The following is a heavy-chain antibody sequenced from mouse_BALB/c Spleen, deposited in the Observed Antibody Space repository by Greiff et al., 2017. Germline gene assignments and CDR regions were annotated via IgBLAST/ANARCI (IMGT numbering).Heavy chain of an antibody. Sequence: VQLQQSGPELMKPGASVKISCKASGYSFTSYYMHWVKQSHGKSLEWIGYIDPFNGGTSYNQKFKGKATLTVDKSSSTAYMHLSSLTSEDSAVYYCARLYYDYLWFAYWGQGTLVTVSA. D-gene: IGHD2-4*01. J-gene: IGHJ3*01. CDR3: ARLYYDYLWFAY. CDR2: IDPFNGGT. V-gene: IGHV1S135*01. CDR1: GYSFTSYY.